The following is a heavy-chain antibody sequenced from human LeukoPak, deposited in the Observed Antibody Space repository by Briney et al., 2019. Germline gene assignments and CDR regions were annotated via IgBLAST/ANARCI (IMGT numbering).Heavy chain of an antibody. Sequence: PGRSLRLSCAASGFTFSSYAMHWVRQAPGKGLEWVAVISYDGSNKYYADSVKGRFTISRDNSKNTLYLQMNSLRAEDTAVYYCAKSRPAVDFDYWGQGTLVTVSS. CDR3: AKSRPAVDFDY. CDR2: ISYDGSNK. D-gene: IGHD6-19*01. V-gene: IGHV3-30-3*02. J-gene: IGHJ4*02. CDR1: GFTFSSYA.